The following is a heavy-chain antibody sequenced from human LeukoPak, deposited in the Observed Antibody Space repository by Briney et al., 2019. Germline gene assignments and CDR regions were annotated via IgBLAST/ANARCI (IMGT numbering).Heavy chain of an antibody. V-gene: IGHV3-7*01. CDR3: ASFETVAAIWFDP. D-gene: IGHD6-19*01. J-gene: IGHJ5*02. Sequence: DSVKGRFTISRDNAKNSLYLQMNSLRADDTAVYYCASFETVAAIWFDPWGQGTLVTVSS.